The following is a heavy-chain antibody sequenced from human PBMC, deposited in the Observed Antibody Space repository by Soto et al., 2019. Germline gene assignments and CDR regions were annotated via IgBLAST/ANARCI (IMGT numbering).Heavy chain of an antibody. J-gene: IGHJ3*02. CDR3: TAGAPDAFDI. CDR2: IRSKAYGGTT. V-gene: IGHV3-49*04. CDR1: GFTFGDYA. Sequence: GGSLRLSCTASGFTFGDYAMSWVRQAPGKGLEWVGFIRSKAYGGTTEYAASVKGRFTISRDDSKGIAYLQMNSLKTEDTAVYYCTAGAPDAFDIWGQGTMVTVSS. D-gene: IGHD1-26*01.